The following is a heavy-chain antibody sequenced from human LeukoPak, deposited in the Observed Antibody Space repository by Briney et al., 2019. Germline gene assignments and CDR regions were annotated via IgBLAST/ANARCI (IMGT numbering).Heavy chain of an antibody. CDR1: GFTFSSCS. Sequence: GGSLRLSCAASGFTFSSCSMNWVRQAPRKGLEWVSSISSSSSYIYYADSVKGRFTISRDNAKNSLFLQMNSLRAEDTAVYYCARDMEGLEHGSRSPSYYFDYWGQGTLVTVSS. CDR3: ARDMEGLEHGSRSPSYYFDY. J-gene: IGHJ4*02. V-gene: IGHV3-21*01. CDR2: ISSSSSYI. D-gene: IGHD1/OR15-1a*01.